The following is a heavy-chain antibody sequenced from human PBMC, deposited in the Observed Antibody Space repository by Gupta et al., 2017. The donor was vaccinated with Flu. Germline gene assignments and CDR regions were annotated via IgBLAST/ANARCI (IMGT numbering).Heavy chain of an antibody. CDR3: ARDVGSCDYDS. V-gene: IGHV3-7*01. D-gene: IGHD4-17*01. CDR2: INRDGSVI. J-gene: IGHJ5*01. Sequence: WVRQGPGKGRELGAHINRDGSVINYMDFVRGRFTISRDNAKNAVYFQMNSLRVDDTAVYYCARDVGSCDYDSWGQGTLVTVSS.